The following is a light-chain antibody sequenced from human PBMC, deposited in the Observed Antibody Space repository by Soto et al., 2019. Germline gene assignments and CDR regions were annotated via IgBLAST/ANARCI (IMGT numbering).Light chain of an antibody. V-gene: IGKV3-11*01. CDR2: GAS. CDR3: QQRSNLIT. J-gene: IGKJ5*01. Sequence: EIVLTQSPATLSLSPGERATLSCRASQSVSSYLARYQQIAGQAPRLLIYGASNRATGIPARFSGSGSGTDFTLTISSLEPEDFAVYYCQQRSNLITFGQGTRLEIK. CDR1: QSVSSY.